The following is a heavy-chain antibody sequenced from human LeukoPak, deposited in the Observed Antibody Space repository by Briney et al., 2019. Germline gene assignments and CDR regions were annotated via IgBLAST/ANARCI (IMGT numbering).Heavy chain of an antibody. V-gene: IGHV4-39*07. CDR2: VYYSGYT. Sequence: SETLSLTCTVSGGSISSSSYYWGWIRQPPGKGLEWIGSVYYSGYTYYNPSLKSRVTISVDTSNDQFSLKLSSVTAADTAVYYCARVDWNAFLDYYYMDVWGKGTTVTISS. D-gene: IGHD1-1*01. CDR1: GGSISSSSYY. CDR3: ARVDWNAFLDYYYMDV. J-gene: IGHJ6*03.